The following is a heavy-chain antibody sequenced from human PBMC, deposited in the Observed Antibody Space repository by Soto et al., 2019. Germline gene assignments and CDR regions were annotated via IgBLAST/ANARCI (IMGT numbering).Heavy chain of an antibody. D-gene: IGHD5-12*01. CDR2: IIPLLETA. CDR1: GGTFSNDI. V-gene: IGHV1-69*08. J-gene: IGHJ4*02. CDR3: ARDSPIGSTFSGYDAIDY. Sequence: QVQLVQSGAEVKKPGSSVKVSCKTSGGTFSNDIITWVRQAPGQGLEWMGRIIPLLETANYAQKFQGRVTITADKSTGTAYMELHSLRSEDTALYYCARDSPIGSTFSGYDAIDYWGQGTLVTVSS.